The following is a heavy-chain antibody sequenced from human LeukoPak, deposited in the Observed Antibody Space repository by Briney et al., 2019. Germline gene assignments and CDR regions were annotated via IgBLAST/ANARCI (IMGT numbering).Heavy chain of an antibody. CDR3: VKDSPPRYSGSPPAY. V-gene: IGHV3-53*01. J-gene: IGHJ4*02. CDR2: IYSSGDT. D-gene: IGHD1-26*01. Sequence: GGSLRLSCAASGFTVSSNYMSWVRQTPGRGLEWLSIIYSSGDTFYASSLKGRFTISRDISRNTLYLQMNSLRADDTAVYYCVKDSPPRYSGSPPAYWGQGTLVTVSS. CDR1: GFTVSSNY.